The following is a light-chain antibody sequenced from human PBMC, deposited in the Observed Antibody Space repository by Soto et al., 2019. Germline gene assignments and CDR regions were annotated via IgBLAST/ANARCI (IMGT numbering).Light chain of an antibody. J-gene: IGLJ1*01. V-gene: IGLV2-14*01. CDR1: SSDVGAYNF. Sequence: QSVLAQPASVSGSPGQSITISCTGTSSDVGAYNFVSWYQQHPGKAPKLMIYEVSNRPSGVSNRFSGSKSGNTASLSISRLQAEDEAVYYCTSYTTSRPYVFGTGTKLTVL. CDR2: EVS. CDR3: TSYTTSRPYV.